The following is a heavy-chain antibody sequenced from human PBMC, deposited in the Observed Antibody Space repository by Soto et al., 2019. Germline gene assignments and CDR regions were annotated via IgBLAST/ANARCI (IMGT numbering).Heavy chain of an antibody. CDR3: AKDLTRPAAPPKKEKRDYYYGMDV. CDR1: GFTFSSYG. CDR2: ISYDGSNK. D-gene: IGHD2-2*01. J-gene: IGHJ6*02. V-gene: IGHV3-30*18. Sequence: WGSLRLSCAASGFTFSSYGMHWVRQAPGKGLEWVAVISYDGSNKYYADSVKGRFTISRDNSKNTLYLQMNSLRAEDTAVYYCAKDLTRPAAPPKKEKRDYYYGMDVWGQGTTVTVSS.